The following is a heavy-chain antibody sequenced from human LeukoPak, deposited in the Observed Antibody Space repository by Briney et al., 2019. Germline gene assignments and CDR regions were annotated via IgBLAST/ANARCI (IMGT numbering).Heavy chain of an antibody. V-gene: IGHV3-9*01. D-gene: IGHD3-16*02. CDR2: ISWNSGNI. J-gene: IGHJ6*03. Sequence: GGSLRLSCAASGFTFADYAMHWVRQTPGKGLEWVSGISWNSGNIDYVDSVKGRFTISRDNANNSLYLQMNSLRAEDTAVYYCARDPGSAFGGVIVKVYYYYMDVWGKGTTVTVSS. CDR1: GFTFADYA. CDR3: ARDPGSAFGGVIVKVYYYYMDV.